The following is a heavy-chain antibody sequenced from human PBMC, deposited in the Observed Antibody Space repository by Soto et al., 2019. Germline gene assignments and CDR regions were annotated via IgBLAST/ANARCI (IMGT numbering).Heavy chain of an antibody. Sequence: NPSETLSLTCTVSGGSISNFYWSWIRQPPGKGLEWIGYISYSGNTNYNPSLKSRVSISVDTSKNQLSLNLTSVTAAGTAVYYCARAPMVLSRSYFDSWGQGTPVTVSS. D-gene: IGHD2-8*01. CDR3: ARAPMVLSRSYFDS. V-gene: IGHV4-59*01. CDR2: ISYSGNT. J-gene: IGHJ4*02. CDR1: GGSISNFY.